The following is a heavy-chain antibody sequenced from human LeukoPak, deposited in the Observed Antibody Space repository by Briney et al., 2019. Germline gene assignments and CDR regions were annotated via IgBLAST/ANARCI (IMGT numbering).Heavy chain of an antibody. CDR1: GFTFSSYA. Sequence: GGSLRLSCAASGFTFSSYAMTWVRQAPGKGLEWVSGISGSGGSTYYADSVKGRFTIYRDNSKNTLYLQMNSLRAEDTAVYYCAKTPLRFLEWLLGDWGQGTLVTVSS. V-gene: IGHV3-23*01. CDR3: AKTPLRFLEWLLGD. CDR2: ISGSGGST. D-gene: IGHD3-3*01. J-gene: IGHJ4*02.